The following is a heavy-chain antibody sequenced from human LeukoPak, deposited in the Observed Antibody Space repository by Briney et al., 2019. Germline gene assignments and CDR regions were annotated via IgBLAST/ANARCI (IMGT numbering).Heavy chain of an antibody. CDR1: GYTFTSYY. J-gene: IGHJ6*03. Sequence: ASVTVSCKASGYTFTSYYMHWVRQAPGQGLEWMGIINPSGGSTSYAQKFQGRVTMTRDTSTSTVYMELSSLRSEDTAEYYCARSRDTAMEYYYYYYMDVWGKGTTVTVSS. V-gene: IGHV1-46*01. D-gene: IGHD5-18*01. CDR3: ARSRDTAMEYYYYYYMDV. CDR2: INPSGGST.